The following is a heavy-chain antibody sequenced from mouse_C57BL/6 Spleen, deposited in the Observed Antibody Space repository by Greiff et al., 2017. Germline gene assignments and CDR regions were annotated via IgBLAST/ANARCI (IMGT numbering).Heavy chain of an antibody. Sequence: QVQLQQPGAELVKPGASVKLSCKASGYTFTSYWMQWVKQRPGQGLEWIGEIDPSDSYTNYNQKFKGKATLTVDTSSSTAYMQLSSLTSEDSAVYYCARRYYGSSPGVWGTGTTVTVSS. J-gene: IGHJ1*03. CDR2: IDPSDSYT. CDR1: GYTFTSYW. V-gene: IGHV1-50*01. CDR3: ARRYYGSSPGV. D-gene: IGHD1-1*01.